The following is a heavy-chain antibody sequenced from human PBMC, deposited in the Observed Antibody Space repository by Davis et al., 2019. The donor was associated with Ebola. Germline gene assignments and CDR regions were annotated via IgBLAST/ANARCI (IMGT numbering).Heavy chain of an antibody. J-gene: IGHJ4*02. CDR2: FDGGDGST. CDR3: AKDRRGYNSAADY. D-gene: IGHD5-24*01. CDR1: AFSFNFYV. Sequence: PAGSLSLSCAGSAFSFNFYVTSWVRHAPGKGLEWVLAFDGGDGSTYYAGSVKGRFTISRDNSKNTLYMQMTSLRADDTAVYYCAKDRRGYNSAADYWGQGTLVTASS. V-gene: IGHV3-23*01.